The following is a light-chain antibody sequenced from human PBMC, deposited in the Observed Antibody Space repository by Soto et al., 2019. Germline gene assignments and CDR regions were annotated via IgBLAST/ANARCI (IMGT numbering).Light chain of an antibody. Sequence: EMVLTQSPDTLSLSPGERATLSCRATQSVDSRYLAWYQQKPGQAPRLLISGTSSRATGIPDRFSGSGSGTDFTLTISRLEPEDFAVYYCQQYGGSPPYTFGHGTKVEIK. J-gene: IGKJ2*01. V-gene: IGKV3-20*01. CDR2: GTS. CDR3: QQYGGSPPYT. CDR1: QSVDSRY.